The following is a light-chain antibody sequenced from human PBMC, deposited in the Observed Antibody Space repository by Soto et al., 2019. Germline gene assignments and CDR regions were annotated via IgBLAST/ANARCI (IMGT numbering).Light chain of an antibody. J-gene: IGKJ1*01. CDR3: QQHGSSPPSWT. CDR2: GAS. Sequence: ETVLTRSPGTLSLSPGERATLFCRASQSVSSSYLAWYQQKPGQAPRLLIYGASNRATGIPDRFSGSGSGTDFTLSISRLEPEDFAVYYCQQHGSSPPSWTFGQGTKVEIK. CDR1: QSVSSSY. V-gene: IGKV3-20*01.